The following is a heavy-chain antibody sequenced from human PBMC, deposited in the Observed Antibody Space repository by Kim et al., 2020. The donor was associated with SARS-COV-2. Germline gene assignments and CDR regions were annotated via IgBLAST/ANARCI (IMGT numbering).Heavy chain of an antibody. J-gene: IGHJ4*02. CDR2: SRDKAHSYTT. CDR1: GFSFSDHY. V-gene: IGHV3-72*01. CDR3: ARRAASNYLND. Sequence: GGSLRLSCAVSGFSFSDHYMDWVRQAPGKGLEWVGRSRDKAHSYTTEYAASVRGRFTISRDDSKNSLYLQMNSLKTEDTAMYYCARRAASNYLNDWGQGT. D-gene: IGHD1-1*01.